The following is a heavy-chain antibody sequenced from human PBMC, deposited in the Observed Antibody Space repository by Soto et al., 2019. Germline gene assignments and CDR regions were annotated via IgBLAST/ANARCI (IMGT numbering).Heavy chain of an antibody. CDR1: GLTFSSYG. D-gene: IGHD5-18*01. Sequence: GGSLRLSCAASGLTFSSYGMHWVRQDPDKGLEWVAVIWYDGSNKYYADSVKGRFTISRDNSKNTLYLQMNSLRVEDTAVYYCARQQLRGYYYYGMDVWGQGTTVTVSS. J-gene: IGHJ6*02. V-gene: IGHV3-33*01. CDR3: ARQQLRGYYYYGMDV. CDR2: IWYDGSNK.